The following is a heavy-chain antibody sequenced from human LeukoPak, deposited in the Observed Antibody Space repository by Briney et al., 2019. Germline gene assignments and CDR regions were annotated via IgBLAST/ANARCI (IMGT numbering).Heavy chain of an antibody. V-gene: IGHV3-48*02. D-gene: IGHD3-16*01. CDR3: ARANSWGFDY. CDR2: IGGSSTI. Sequence: PGGPLRLSCVASGFTFSASGMHWVRQAPGKGLEWISYIGGSSTIYYADSVRGRFTISRDNAKNSLYIQMNSLRDEDTAVFYCARANSWGFDYWGQGTLVTVSP. CDR1: GFTFSASG. J-gene: IGHJ4*02.